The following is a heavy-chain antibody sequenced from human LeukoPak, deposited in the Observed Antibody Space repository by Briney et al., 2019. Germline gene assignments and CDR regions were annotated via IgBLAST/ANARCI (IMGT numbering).Heavy chain of an antibody. D-gene: IGHD6-13*01. CDR2: FFYSGST. CDR1: GDSISGYY. CDR3: ARSVESSSWARRDFDY. V-gene: IGHV4-59*01. J-gene: IGHJ4*02. Sequence: SETLSLTCTVSGDSISGYYWSWIRQPPGKGLEWIGYFFYSGSTTYNPSLNSRVTISLDTSKSQFSLKLSSVTAADTAVYYCARSVESSSWARRDFDYWGQGTLVTVSS.